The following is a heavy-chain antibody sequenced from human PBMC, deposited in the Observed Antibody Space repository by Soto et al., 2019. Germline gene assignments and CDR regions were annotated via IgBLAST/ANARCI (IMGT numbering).Heavy chain of an antibody. CDR3: AKHRIGWYLSDY. CDR1: GFTFSSYA. Sequence: EVQLLESGGGLVQPEGSLRLSCAASGFTFSSYAMNWVRQAPGKGLEWVSAISGSDGGTYYADSVKGRFTISRDNSQNTLSLQMNSLRAEDTAVYYCAKHRIGWYLSDYWGQGTLVTVSS. CDR2: ISGSDGGT. V-gene: IGHV3-23*01. J-gene: IGHJ4*02. D-gene: IGHD6-19*01.